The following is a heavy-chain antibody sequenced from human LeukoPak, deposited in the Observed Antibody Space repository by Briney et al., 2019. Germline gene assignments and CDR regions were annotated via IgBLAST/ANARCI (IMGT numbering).Heavy chain of an antibody. Sequence: SETLSLTCTVSGGSISSYYWSWIRQPPGKGLEWIWHIYYSGSTNYNPSLKSRVTMSVDTSKNQFSLKLSSVTAADTAVYYCARDGYYYDSSGYYSLDPWGQGTLVTVFS. D-gene: IGHD3-22*01. CDR1: GGSISSYY. CDR2: IYYSGST. CDR3: ARDGYYYDSSGYYSLDP. J-gene: IGHJ5*02. V-gene: IGHV4-59*12.